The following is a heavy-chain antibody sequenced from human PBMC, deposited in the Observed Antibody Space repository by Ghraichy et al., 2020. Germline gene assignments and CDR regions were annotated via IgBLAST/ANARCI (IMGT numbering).Heavy chain of an antibody. CDR2: ISPTGGT. J-gene: IGHJ4*02. CDR3: ARGKLLNGDVG. V-gene: IGHV4-4*07. CDR1: GASISNYY. D-gene: IGHD4-23*01. Sequence: SETLSLTCTVSGASISNYYWSWIRQPAGKGLEWIGRISPTGGTNYNPSLRSRVTVSIDTSKNQFSLNLSSVTAADTAVYYCARGKLLNGDVGWGQGTLVTVSS.